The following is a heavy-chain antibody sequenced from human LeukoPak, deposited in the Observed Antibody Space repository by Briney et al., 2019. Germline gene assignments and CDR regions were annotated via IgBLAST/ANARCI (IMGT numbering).Heavy chain of an antibody. V-gene: IGHV3-30*02. CDR3: AGDHYYHASRGYLSFLKRGDHFDY. Sequence: GGSLRLSCAASGFTFSTYGMHWVRQAPGKVLEWVAFIRYDGSNKYYADSVKGRFTISRDISKNTLYLQMNSLRAEDTAVYYCAGDHYYHASRGYLSFLKRGDHFDYWGQGTLVTVSS. CDR2: IRYDGSNK. CDR1: GFTFSTYG. J-gene: IGHJ4*02. D-gene: IGHD3-22*01.